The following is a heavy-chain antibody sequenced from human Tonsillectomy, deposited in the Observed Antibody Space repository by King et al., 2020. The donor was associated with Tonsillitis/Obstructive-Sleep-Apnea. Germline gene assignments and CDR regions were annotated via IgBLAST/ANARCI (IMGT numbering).Heavy chain of an antibody. J-gene: IGHJ6*03. CDR1: GGPISSYY. V-gene: IGHV4-59*08. Sequence: QLQESGPGLVKPSETLSLTCTVSGGPISSYYWSWIRQPPGKGLEGIGYIYYSGSTNYNPSLKSRGTISVDTSKNQFSLKLSSVTAADTDVYYFAGQIYDCWSAQLYYYYMDVGGKGTTVPVSS. CDR3: AGQIYDCWSAQLYYYYMDV. CDR2: IYYSGST. D-gene: IGHD3-3*01.